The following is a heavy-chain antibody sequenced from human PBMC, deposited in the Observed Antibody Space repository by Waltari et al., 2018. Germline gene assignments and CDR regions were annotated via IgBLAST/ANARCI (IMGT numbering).Heavy chain of an antibody. CDR3: ARHGTWYGNFQH. Sequence: QVQLQESGPGLVKPSQTLSLTCSVSGGSISNGSYYWSWIRQPAGKGLEWIGRIYTSGSTNYNPSLKSRVTISVDTSKNQFSLNLSSVTAADTAVYYCARHGTWYGNFQHWGRGTLVTVSS. J-gene: IGHJ1*01. D-gene: IGHD6-13*01. CDR2: IYTSGST. V-gene: IGHV4-61*02. CDR1: GGSISNGSYY.